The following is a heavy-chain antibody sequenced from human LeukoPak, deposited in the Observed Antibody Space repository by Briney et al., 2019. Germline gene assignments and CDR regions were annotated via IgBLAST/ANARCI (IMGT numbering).Heavy chain of an antibody. J-gene: IGHJ4*02. V-gene: IGHV5-51*01. CDR2: IYPGDSDT. CDR1: GYSFTNYW. Sequence: RGGSLKISCKGSGYSFTNYWIAWVRQMPGKGLEWMGTIYPGDSDTRYSPSFQGQVTISADKSISTAYLQWSSLKASDTAMYYCASSRSGWSFDYRGQGTLVTVSS. CDR3: ASSRSGWSFDY. D-gene: IGHD6-19*01.